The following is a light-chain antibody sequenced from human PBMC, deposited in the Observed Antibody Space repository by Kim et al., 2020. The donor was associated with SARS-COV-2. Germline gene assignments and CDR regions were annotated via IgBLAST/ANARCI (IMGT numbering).Light chain of an antibody. J-gene: IGKJ4*01. CDR3: QQHKTYPLT. CDR1: QSITTC. CDR2: DAS. Sequence: ACVGDSVTCTCRASQSITTCLAWYRQRPGKAPELLIYDASSLQSGVPSRFTGSGSGTEFTLTISSLQPDDFATYYCQQHKTYPLTFGGGTKVDIK. V-gene: IGKV1-5*01.